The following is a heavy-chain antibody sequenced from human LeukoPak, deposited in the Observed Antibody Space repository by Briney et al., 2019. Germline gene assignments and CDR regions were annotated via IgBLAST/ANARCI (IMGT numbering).Heavy chain of an antibody. V-gene: IGHV3-23*01. CDR2: INGRGGST. CDR3: TRSLRVRGVPDYMDV. Sequence: GGPLRLSCAASGFTFSNYAMSWVRQAPGKGLEWVSSINGRGGSTFHADTVKGRFTISRDNSKNTLYLQMNNLRADDTAVYYCTRSLRVRGVPDYMDVWGKGTTVTVS. D-gene: IGHD3-10*01. CDR1: GFTFSNYA. J-gene: IGHJ6*03.